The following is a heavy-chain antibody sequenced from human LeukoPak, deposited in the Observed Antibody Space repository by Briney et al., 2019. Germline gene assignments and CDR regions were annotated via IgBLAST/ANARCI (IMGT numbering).Heavy chain of an antibody. CDR2: MNPNSGNT. D-gene: IGHD1-14*01. Sequence: GASVKVSCKASGGTFSSYAISWVRQATGQGLEWMGWMNPNSGNTGYAQKFQGRVTMTRNTSISTVYMELSSLRSEDTAVYYCARRHHLMDVWGKGTTVTVSS. CDR1: GGTFSSYA. V-gene: IGHV1-8*02. J-gene: IGHJ6*04. CDR3: ARRHHLMDV.